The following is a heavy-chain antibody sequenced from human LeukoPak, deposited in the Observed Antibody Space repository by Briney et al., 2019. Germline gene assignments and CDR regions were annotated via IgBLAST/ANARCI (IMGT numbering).Heavy chain of an antibody. CDR1: GFTFSSYA. J-gene: IGHJ4*02. D-gene: IGHD3-3*01. Sequence: GGSLRLSCAASGFTFSSYAMHWVRQAPGKGLEWVAVISYDGSNKYYADSVKGRFTISRDNSKNTLYLQMNSLRAEDTAVYYCARDSGVDAHIGYWGQGTLVTVSA. CDR2: ISYDGSNK. CDR3: ARDSGVDAHIGY. V-gene: IGHV3-30-3*01.